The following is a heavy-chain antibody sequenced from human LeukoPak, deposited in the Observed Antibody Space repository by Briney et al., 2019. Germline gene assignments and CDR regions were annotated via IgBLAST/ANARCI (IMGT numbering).Heavy chain of an antibody. CDR1: GFTSYDHA. V-gene: IGHV3-9*02. CDR2: IMWRSGST. D-gene: IGHD3-10*01. J-gene: IGHJ6*02. Sequence: GGSLRLSCAVSGFTSYDHAMHWVRQASGKGLEWVAGIMWRSGSTGYGDSVKGRFTISRDNAKKSLYLQMNGLRVEDTAFYYCTKDLTPGGADVWGQGTTVTVSS. CDR3: TKDLTPGGADV.